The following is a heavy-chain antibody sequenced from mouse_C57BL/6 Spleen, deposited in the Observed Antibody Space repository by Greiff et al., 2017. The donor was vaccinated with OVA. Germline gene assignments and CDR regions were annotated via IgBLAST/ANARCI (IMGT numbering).Heavy chain of an antibody. Sequence: EVQLQQSGPELVKPGASVKISCKASGYTFTDYYMNWVKQSHGKSLEWIGDINPNNGGTSYNQKFKGKATLTVDKSSSTAYMELRSLTSEDSAVYYCAMLTTVVATDYWGQGTTLTVSS. CDR1: GYTFTDYY. CDR3: AMLTTVVATDY. V-gene: IGHV1-26*01. CDR2: INPNNGGT. J-gene: IGHJ2*01. D-gene: IGHD1-1*01.